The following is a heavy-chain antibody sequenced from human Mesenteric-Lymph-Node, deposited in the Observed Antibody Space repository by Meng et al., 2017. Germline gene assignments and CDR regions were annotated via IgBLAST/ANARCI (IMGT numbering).Heavy chain of an antibody. V-gene: IGHV3-23*01. Sequence: GGSLRLSCAASGFTFSSYAMSWVRQAPGKGLEWVSAISGSGGSTYYADSVKGRFTISRDNSKNTLYLQMNSLRAEDTAVYYCAKEGGTTGTKSYVDYYYYGMDVWGQGTTVTVSS. CDR1: GFTFSSYA. CDR2: ISGSGGST. CDR3: AKEGGTTGTKSYVDYYYYGMDV. J-gene: IGHJ6*02. D-gene: IGHD1-1*01.